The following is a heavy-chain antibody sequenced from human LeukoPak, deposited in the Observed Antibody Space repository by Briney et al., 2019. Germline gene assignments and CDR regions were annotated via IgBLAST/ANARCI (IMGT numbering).Heavy chain of an antibody. CDR2: IYYSGST. CDR1: GYSISSGYY. V-gene: IGHV4-38-2*02. J-gene: IGHJ4*02. D-gene: IGHD6-13*01. Sequence: PSETLSLTCTVSGYSISSGYYWGWIRQPPGKGLEWIGSIYYSGSTYYNPSLKSRVTISVDTSKNQFSLKLSSVTAADTAVYYCARDSQYSSSWYAIYWGQGTLVTVSS. CDR3: ARDSQYSSSWYAIY.